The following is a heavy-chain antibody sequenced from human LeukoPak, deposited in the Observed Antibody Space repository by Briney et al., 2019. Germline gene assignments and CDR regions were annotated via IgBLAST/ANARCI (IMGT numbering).Heavy chain of an antibody. V-gene: IGHV1-18*01. Sequence: ASVKVSCKASGYTFTSYGISWVRQAPGQGLEWMGWISAYNGNTNYAQKLQGRVTMTRDTSISTAYMELSRLRSDDTAVYYCARDHGDIVVVPAAIGDDPWGQGTLVTVSS. CDR3: ARDHGDIVVVPAAIGDDP. CDR1: GYTFTSYG. CDR2: ISAYNGNT. J-gene: IGHJ5*02. D-gene: IGHD2-2*02.